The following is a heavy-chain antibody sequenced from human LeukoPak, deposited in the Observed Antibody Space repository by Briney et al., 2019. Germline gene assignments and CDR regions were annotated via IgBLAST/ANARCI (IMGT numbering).Heavy chain of an antibody. V-gene: IGHV3-30*04. CDR3: AREGHYDILTGYSPLEYYFYYMDV. CDR2: ISSDGVEK. CDR1: GFTFSNYG. Sequence: GGSLRLSCEASGFTFSNYGIHWVRQTPGKGREWVAAISSDGVEKHYADSVKGRFTISRDNSKSTLYLQMNSLRAEDTALYYCAREGHYDILTGYSPLEYYFYYMDVWGKGTTVTVSS. J-gene: IGHJ6*03. D-gene: IGHD3-9*01.